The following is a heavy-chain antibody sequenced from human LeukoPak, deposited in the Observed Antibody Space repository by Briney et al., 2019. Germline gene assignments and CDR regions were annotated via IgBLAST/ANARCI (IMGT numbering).Heavy chain of an antibody. CDR3: ASSFRSNDYGDYYGY. CDR1: GYSFTSYW. J-gene: IGHJ4*02. D-gene: IGHD4-17*01. V-gene: IGHV5-51*01. Sequence: GESLKISCKGSGYSFTSYWIGWVRQMPGKGLEWMGIIYPGDSDTRYSPSFQGQVTISADKSISTAYLQWSSLKASDTAMYYCASSFRSNDYGDYYGYWGQGTLVTVSS. CDR2: IYPGDSDT.